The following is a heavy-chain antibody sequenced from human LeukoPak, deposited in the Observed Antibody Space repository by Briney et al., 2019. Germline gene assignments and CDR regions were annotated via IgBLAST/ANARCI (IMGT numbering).Heavy chain of an antibody. V-gene: IGHV4-30-2*01. Sequence: SETLSLTCAVSGGSISSGGYSWSWIRQPPGKGLEWIGYIYHSGSTYYNPSLKSRVTISVDRSKNQFSLKLSSVTAADTAVYYCARETSVGGWFDPWGQGTLVTVSS. D-gene: IGHD3-16*01. CDR2: IYHSGST. CDR1: GGSISSGGYS. J-gene: IGHJ5*02. CDR3: ARETSVGGWFDP.